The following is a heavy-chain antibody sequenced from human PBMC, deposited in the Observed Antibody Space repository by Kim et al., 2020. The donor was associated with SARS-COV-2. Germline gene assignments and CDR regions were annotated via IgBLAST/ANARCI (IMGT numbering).Heavy chain of an antibody. D-gene: IGHD5-12*01. CDR3: ARAGVGGYDSYFDY. CDR1: GFTFSSYA. V-gene: IGHV3-30*04. J-gene: IGHJ4*02. CDR2: ISYDGSNK. Sequence: GGSLRLSCAASGFTFSSYAMHWVRQAPGKGLEWVAVISYDGSNKYYADSVKGRFTISRDNSKNTLYLQMNSLRAEDTAVYYCARAGVGGYDSYFDYWGQGTLVTVSS.